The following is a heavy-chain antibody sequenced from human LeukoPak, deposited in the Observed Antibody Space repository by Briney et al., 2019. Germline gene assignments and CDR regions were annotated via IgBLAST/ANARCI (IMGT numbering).Heavy chain of an antibody. D-gene: IGHD3-9*01. Sequence: HSGGSLRLSCAASGFTFSSYGMHWVRQAPGKGLEWVAVIWYDGSNKYYADSVKGRFTISRDNSKNTLYLQMNSLRAEDTAVYYCARDSDILTGPRYYFDYWGQGTLVTVSS. CDR1: GFTFSSYG. J-gene: IGHJ4*02. CDR2: IWYDGSNK. V-gene: IGHV3-33*01. CDR3: ARDSDILTGPRYYFDY.